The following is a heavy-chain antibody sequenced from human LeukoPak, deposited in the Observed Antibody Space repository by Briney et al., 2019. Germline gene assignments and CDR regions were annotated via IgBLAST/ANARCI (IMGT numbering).Heavy chain of an antibody. D-gene: IGHD2-2*02. CDR3: ARQGGYCSSTNCYTDY. CDR1: GYDFTNDW. CDR2: IFPGDSDT. Sequence: GESLKISCKGSGYDFTNDWIGWVRQTPGKGLELMGIIFPGDSDTRYSPSLQGHVTISVDKSFSTAYLHWSSLQASDTALYYCARQGGYCSSTNCYTDYWGQGTLVTVSS. V-gene: IGHV5-51*01. J-gene: IGHJ4*02.